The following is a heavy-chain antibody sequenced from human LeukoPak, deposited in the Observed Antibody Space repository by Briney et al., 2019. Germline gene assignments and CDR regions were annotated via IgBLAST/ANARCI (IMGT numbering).Heavy chain of an antibody. CDR3: ARGRGGLLWFGEFNS. D-gene: IGHD3-10*01. Sequence: GGSLRLSCAASGFTFSSYSMNWVRQAPGKRLEWVANIKQDGSEKYYVDSVKGRFTISRDNANNSLYLQMNSLRAEDTAVYYCARGRGGLLWFGEFNSWGQGTLVTVSS. CDR2: IKQDGSEK. J-gene: IGHJ4*02. V-gene: IGHV3-7*01. CDR1: GFTFSSYS.